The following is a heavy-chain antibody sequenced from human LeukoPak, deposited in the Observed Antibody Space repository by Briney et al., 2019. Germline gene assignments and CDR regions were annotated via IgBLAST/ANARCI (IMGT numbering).Heavy chain of an antibody. CDR1: GGSINNYY. Sequence: PSETLSLTCTVSGGSINNYYWSWIRQTPGMGLEWIGYIYYNGRTSQNPSLRGRITISVDTSKNQFSLNLNSVTAADTAVYYCARYESSGLDHWGQGTLVTVSS. J-gene: IGHJ4*02. V-gene: IGHV4-59*08. D-gene: IGHD3-22*01. CDR2: IYYNGRT. CDR3: ARYESSGLDH.